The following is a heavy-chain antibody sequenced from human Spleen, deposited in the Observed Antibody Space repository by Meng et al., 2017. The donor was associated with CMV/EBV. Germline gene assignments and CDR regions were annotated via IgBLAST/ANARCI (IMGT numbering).Heavy chain of an antibody. J-gene: IGHJ6*02. CDR3: ARGPGSSRYLFYGLDV. D-gene: IGHD1-1*01. Sequence: SETLSLTCDISGDSVSRNSVAWNWIRQSPSRGLEWLGKTCYRSMYYTDYAVSLKGRITINADTPKNQFSLRLRSVTPEDTAVYYCARGPGSSRYLFYGLDVWGQGATVTVSS. CDR1: GDSVSRNSVA. CDR2: TCYRSMYYT. V-gene: IGHV6-1*01.